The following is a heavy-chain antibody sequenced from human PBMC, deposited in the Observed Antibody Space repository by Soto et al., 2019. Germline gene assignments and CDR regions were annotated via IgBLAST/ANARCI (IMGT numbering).Heavy chain of an antibody. Sequence: QVQLEQSGAEVKKPGASVKVSCKPSGYTFIDYDVNWVRQATGQGPAWMGWMNSKSGNTGYAQKFQGRVTMTRDTSISTAYMELSSLRSEDTAVYYCARVRGAESYREYYDYWGQGTLVTVSS. D-gene: IGHD3-10*01. J-gene: IGHJ4*02. CDR3: ARVRGAESYREYYDY. CDR2: MNSKSGNT. CDR1: GYTFIDYD. V-gene: IGHV1-8*02.